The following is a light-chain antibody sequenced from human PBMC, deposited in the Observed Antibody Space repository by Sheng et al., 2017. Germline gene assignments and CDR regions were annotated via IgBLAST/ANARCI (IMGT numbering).Light chain of an antibody. CDR2: EVA. V-gene: IGLV2-14*01. Sequence: QSALTQSASVSGSPGQSITISCTGTSSDVSRYDYVSWYQHHPGKVPKLLIYEVARRPSGISDRFSGSKSANTASLTISGLQADDESDYYCTSYTDSGTLVFGGGTKLTVL. J-gene: IGLJ2*01. CDR1: SSDVSRYDY. CDR3: TSYTDSGTLV.